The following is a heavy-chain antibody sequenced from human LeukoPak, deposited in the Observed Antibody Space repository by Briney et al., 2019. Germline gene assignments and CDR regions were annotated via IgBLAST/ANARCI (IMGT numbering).Heavy chain of an antibody. CDR2: IYTSGST. CDR1: GGSISSGSYY. CDR3: ARGRYDYVWGSYPNWFDP. V-gene: IGHV4-61*02. Sequence: SQTLSLXCTVSGGSISSGSYYWSWIRQPAGKGLEWIGRIYTSGSTNYNPFLKSRVTISVDTSKNQFSLKLSSVTAADTAVYYCARGRYDYVWGSYPNWFDPWGQGTLVTVSS. J-gene: IGHJ5*02. D-gene: IGHD3-16*02.